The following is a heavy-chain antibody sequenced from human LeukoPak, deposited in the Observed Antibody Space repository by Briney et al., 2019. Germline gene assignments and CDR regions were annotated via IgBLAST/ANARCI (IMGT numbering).Heavy chain of an antibody. J-gene: IGHJ4*02. CDR2: ISSSSSYI. Sequence: GGSLRLSCAASGFTFSSYSMNWVRQAPGKGLEWVSSISSSSSYIYYADSVKGRFTISRDNSKNTLYLQMNSLRAEDTAVYYCAKASDIVVVPAAIYFDYWGQGTLVTVSS. V-gene: IGHV3-21*04. CDR1: GFTFSSYS. D-gene: IGHD2-2*01. CDR3: AKASDIVVVPAAIYFDY.